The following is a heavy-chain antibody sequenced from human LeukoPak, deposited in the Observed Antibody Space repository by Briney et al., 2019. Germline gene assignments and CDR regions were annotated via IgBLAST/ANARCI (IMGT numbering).Heavy chain of an antibody. CDR1: GYTFTSYG. D-gene: IGHD2-21*01. J-gene: IGHJ3*02. CDR2: ISAYNGNT. V-gene: IGHV1-18*01. Sequence: ASVKVSCKASGYTFTSYGISWVRQAPGQGLEWMGWISAYNGNTNYAQELQGRVTMTTDTSTSTACMELRSLRSDDTAVYYCARFAYCGGDCYNDAFDIWGQGTMVTVSS. CDR3: ARFAYCGGDCYNDAFDI.